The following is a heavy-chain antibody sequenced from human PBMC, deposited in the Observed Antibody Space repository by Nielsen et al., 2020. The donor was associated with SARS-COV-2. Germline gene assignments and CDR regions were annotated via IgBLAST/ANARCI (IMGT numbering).Heavy chain of an antibody. CDR3: AKDWTAIVVVPSGDVDY. CDR1: GFTFSTYG. D-gene: IGHD2-15*01. Sequence: GESLKISCAASGFTFSTYGMHWVRQAPGKGLEWVAAISYDGSNKYYVDSVKGRFTISRDNSKNTLYLQMSSLREEDTAVYYCAKDWTAIVVVPSGDVDYWGQGTLVTVSS. V-gene: IGHV3-30*18. J-gene: IGHJ4*02. CDR2: ISYDGSNK.